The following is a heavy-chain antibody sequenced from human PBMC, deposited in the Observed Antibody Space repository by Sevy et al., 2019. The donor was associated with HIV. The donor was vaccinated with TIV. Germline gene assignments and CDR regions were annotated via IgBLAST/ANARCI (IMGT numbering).Heavy chain of an antibody. CDR1: GFTVSSNY. CDR2: IYSGGST. J-gene: IGHJ4*02. V-gene: IGHV3-53*01. Sequence: GGSLRLSCAASGFTVSSNYMSWVRQAPGKGLEWVSVIYSGGSTYYADSVEGRFTISRDNSKNTLYLQMNSLRAEDTAVYYCAREVDGAFDYWGQGTLVTVSS. D-gene: IGHD2-8*01. CDR3: AREVDGAFDY.